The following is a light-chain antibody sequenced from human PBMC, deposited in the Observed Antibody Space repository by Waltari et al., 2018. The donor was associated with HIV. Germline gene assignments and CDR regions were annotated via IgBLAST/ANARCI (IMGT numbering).Light chain of an antibody. Sequence: SYELTQPSSVSVSPGQTARITCSGDVLAKKHARWVQQKSGQAPLVVIYKDTERPSEIPERFSGSSAGTTVTLTINGAQVEDGADYYCYSATDDYRVVFGGGTQLTVL. J-gene: IGLJ2*01. CDR1: VLAKKH. V-gene: IGLV3-27*01. CDR2: KDT. CDR3: YSATDDYRVV.